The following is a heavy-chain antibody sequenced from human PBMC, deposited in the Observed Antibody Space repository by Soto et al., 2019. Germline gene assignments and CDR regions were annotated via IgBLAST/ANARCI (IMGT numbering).Heavy chain of an antibody. J-gene: IGHJ4*02. D-gene: IGHD3-9*01. CDR1: GGSISRYF. CDR2: IFYTGST. CDR3: ARSLRNDILDS. V-gene: IGHV4-59*13. Sequence: PSETLSLTCNGPGGSISRYFWPWVRQPPGKGLVFVGYIFYTGSTNYTPSLKSRVSISVDTSKSQFSLKLSSVTAADTAVYYCARSLRNDILDSWGQGTLVTVSS.